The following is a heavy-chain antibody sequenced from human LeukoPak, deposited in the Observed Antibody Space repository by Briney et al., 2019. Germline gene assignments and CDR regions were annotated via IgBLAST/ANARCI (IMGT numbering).Heavy chain of an antibody. D-gene: IGHD3-22*01. Sequence: WASVNVSRKPSRYTLPSYSISCVLQAPGQGVAWMGWICAYNGNTNYAQKLQGRVTMTTDTSTSTAYMELRSLRSDDTAVYYCARSDYYDSSGYYPSSHYYYYYMDVWGKGTTVTVSS. V-gene: IGHV1-18*01. CDR2: ICAYNGNT. CDR3: ARSDYYDSSGYYPSSHYYYYYMDV. J-gene: IGHJ6*03. CDR1: RYTLPSYS.